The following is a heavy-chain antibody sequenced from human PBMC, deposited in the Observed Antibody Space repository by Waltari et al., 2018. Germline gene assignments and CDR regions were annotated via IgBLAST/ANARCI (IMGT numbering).Heavy chain of an antibody. D-gene: IGHD3-22*01. CDR2: ISWNSGSI. CDR1: GFTFDDYA. J-gene: IGHJ4*02. V-gene: IGHV3-9*01. CDR3: AKTPSYYYDSSGPFDY. Sequence: EVQLVESGGGLVQPGRSLRLSCAASGFTFDDYAMHWVRQAPGKGLEWVSGISWNSGSIGYAYSVKGRFTISRDNAKNSLYLQMNSLRAEDTALYYCAKTPSYYYDSSGPFDYWGQGTLVTVSS.